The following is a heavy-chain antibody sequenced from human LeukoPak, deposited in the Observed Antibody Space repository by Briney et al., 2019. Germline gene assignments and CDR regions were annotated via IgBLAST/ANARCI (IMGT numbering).Heavy chain of an antibody. J-gene: IGHJ4*02. Sequence: ASQTLSLTCTVSVGSISSGDYYWSWIRQPPGKGLEWIGYIYYSGSTYYNPSLKSRVTISVDTSKNQFSLKLSSVTAAETAVYYCATHRGDSGSYYDAYYFDYWGQGNLVTVSS. D-gene: IGHD1-26*01. V-gene: IGHV4-30-4*01. CDR3: ATHRGDSGSYYDAYYFDY. CDR2: IYYSGST. CDR1: VGSISSGDYY.